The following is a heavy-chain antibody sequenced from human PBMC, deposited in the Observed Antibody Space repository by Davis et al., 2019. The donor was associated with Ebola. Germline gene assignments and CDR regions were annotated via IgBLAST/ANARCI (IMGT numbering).Heavy chain of an antibody. D-gene: IGHD1-26*01. CDR3: ARRVGARSGFDY. CDR2: MNPNSGNT. J-gene: IGHJ4*02. V-gene: IGHV1-8*01. Sequence: ASVKVSCKASRYTFTSYDINWVRQATGQGLEWMGWMNPNSGNTGYAQKFQGRITMTRNISISTAYMELSSLRSEDTAVYYCARRVGARSGFDYWGQGSLVTVSS. CDR1: RYTFTSYD.